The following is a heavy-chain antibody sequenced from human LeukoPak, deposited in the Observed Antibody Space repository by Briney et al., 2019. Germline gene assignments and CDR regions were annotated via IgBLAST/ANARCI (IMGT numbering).Heavy chain of an antibody. V-gene: IGHV1-8*01. CDR2: MNPNSGNT. CDR3: ARDLSRGGVSQGDYDAFDI. D-gene: IGHD2-21*01. Sequence: GASVKVSCKASGYTFTSYDINWVRQATGQGLEWMGWMNPNSGNTGYAQKFQGRVTMTRNTSISTAYMELSSLRSEDTAVYYCARDLSRGGVSQGDYDAFDIWGQGTMVTVSS. CDR1: GYTFTSYD. J-gene: IGHJ3*02.